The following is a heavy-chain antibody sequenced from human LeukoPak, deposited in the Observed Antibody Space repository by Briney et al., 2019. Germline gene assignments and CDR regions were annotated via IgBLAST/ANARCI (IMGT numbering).Heavy chain of an antibody. CDR3: ARAGGYASSWAY. J-gene: IGHJ4*02. V-gene: IGHV3-7*01. Sequence: GGSLRLSCAASGFTFSSYWMSWVRQAPGKGLEWVANIKQDGSEKNYVDSVKGRFTISRDNAKNSLELQLNSLRDEDTAVYYCARAGGYASSWAYWGQGTLVTVSS. CDR2: IKQDGSEK. D-gene: IGHD5-12*01. CDR1: GFTFSSYW.